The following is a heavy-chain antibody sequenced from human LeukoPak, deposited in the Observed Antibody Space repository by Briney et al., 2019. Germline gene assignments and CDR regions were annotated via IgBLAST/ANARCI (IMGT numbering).Heavy chain of an antibody. Sequence: GRSLILSCAASGFSFSSYGIHWVRQAPGKGLEWVAVISYDGSNKYYADSVKGRFTISRDNSKNTLYLQMNSLRTEDTSVYYCAKERYSSSSAYIDYWGQGTLVTVSS. V-gene: IGHV3-30*18. CDR1: GFSFSSYG. CDR3: AKERYSSSSAYIDY. CDR2: ISYDGSNK. J-gene: IGHJ4*02. D-gene: IGHD6-6*01.